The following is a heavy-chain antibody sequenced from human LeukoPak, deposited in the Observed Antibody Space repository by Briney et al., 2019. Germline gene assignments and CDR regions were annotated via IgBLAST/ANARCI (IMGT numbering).Heavy chain of an antibody. CDR1: GFTFSEFE. J-gene: IGHJ4*02. CDR2: ISSGGTTI. V-gene: IGHV3-48*03. Sequence: GGSLRLSCAASGFTFSEFEMNWVRQAPGKGLEWVSDISSGGTTIFYADSVKGRFTISRDNAKNSLYLQMNSLRDEDTAIYYCTRGLVVWGQGALVTVSS. D-gene: IGHD2-2*01. CDR3: TRGLVV.